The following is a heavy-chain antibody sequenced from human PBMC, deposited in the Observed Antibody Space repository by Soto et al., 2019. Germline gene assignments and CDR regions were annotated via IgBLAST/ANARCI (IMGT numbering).Heavy chain of an antibody. J-gene: IGHJ5*02. Sequence: EEQLVESGGGLVTPGGSLRLSCAASGFTFSNAWMTWVRQAPGKGLEWVGRIKSKADGGSTDYAAPVKGRFTISGDDSKNTVYLHMKSLKTEDTAVYYCTTKLNRFDPWGQGALITVSS. CDR3: TTKLNRFDP. V-gene: IGHV3-15*01. CDR1: GFTFSNAW. CDR2: IKSKADGGST.